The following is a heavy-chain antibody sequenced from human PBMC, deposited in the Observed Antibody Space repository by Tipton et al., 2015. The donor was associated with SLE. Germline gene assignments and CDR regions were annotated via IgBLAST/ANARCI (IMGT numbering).Heavy chain of an antibody. CDR2: IYYSGST. V-gene: IGHV4-61*01. CDR1: GGSVSSGSYY. Sequence: TLSLTCTVSGGSVSSGSYYWSWLRQPPGKGLEWIGYIYYSGSTNYNPSLKSRVTISVDTSKNQFSLKLSSVTAADTAVYYCARVAVTRTQYWYFDLWGPGTLVTVSS. CDR3: ARVAVTRTQYWYFDL. J-gene: IGHJ2*01. D-gene: IGHD6-19*01.